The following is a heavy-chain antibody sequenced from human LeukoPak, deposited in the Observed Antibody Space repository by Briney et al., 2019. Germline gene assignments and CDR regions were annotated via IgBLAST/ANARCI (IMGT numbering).Heavy chain of an antibody. V-gene: IGHV3-23*01. CDR3: TQGYGNGWYPH. D-gene: IGHD6-19*01. CDR2: ISVEGESA. Sequence: GGSLRLSCTVSGFSVSTSGMSWVRQAQGKGLQTISAISVEGESAYYADSVKGRFTISRDNSKNTLYLQMNSLRVEDTAVYFCTQGYGNGWYPHWGQGSLVSVSS. CDR1: GFSVSTSG. J-gene: IGHJ4*02.